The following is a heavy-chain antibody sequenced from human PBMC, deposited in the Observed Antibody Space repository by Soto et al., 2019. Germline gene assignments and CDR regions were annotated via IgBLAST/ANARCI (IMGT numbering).Heavy chain of an antibody. V-gene: IGHV3-11*01. D-gene: IGHD2-15*01. CDR1: GFTFSDYY. J-gene: IGHJ6*02. CDR3: ARGKSIFYGMDV. CDR2: ISSSGTII. Sequence: QVQLVESGGGLVKPGGSLRLSCAASGFTFSDYYISWIRQAPGKGLEWVSYISSSGTIIYHADSVKGRFTISRDNAKNSLFRQMNSLRAEDTAVYYCARGKSIFYGMDVWGQGTTVTVSS.